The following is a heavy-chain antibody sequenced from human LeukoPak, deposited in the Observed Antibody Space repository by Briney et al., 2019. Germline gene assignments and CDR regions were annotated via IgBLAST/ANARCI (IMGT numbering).Heavy chain of an antibody. V-gene: IGHV3-66*01. Sequence: GGSLRLSCAASGFTFSTYGMSWVRQAPGKGLEWVSVIYSGGSTYYADSVKGRFTISRDNSKNTLYLQMNSLRAEDTAVYYCARAEGYSYGYLGFDYWGQGTLVTVSS. D-gene: IGHD5-18*01. CDR1: GFTFSTYG. CDR3: ARAEGYSYGYLGFDY. CDR2: IYSGGST. J-gene: IGHJ4*02.